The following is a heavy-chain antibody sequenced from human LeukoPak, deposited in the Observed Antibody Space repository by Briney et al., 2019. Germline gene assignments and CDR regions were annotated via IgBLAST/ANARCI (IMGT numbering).Heavy chain of an antibody. CDR3: ARGRGYYDTRFDY. CDR1: GGSFSGYY. Sequence: SETLSLTRAVYGGSFSGYYWSWIRQPPGKGLEWIGEINHSGSTNYNPSLKSRVTISVDTSKNQFSLKLSSVTAADTAVYYCARGRGYYDTRFDYWGQGTLVTVSS. D-gene: IGHD3-22*01. CDR2: INHSGST. V-gene: IGHV4-34*01. J-gene: IGHJ4*02.